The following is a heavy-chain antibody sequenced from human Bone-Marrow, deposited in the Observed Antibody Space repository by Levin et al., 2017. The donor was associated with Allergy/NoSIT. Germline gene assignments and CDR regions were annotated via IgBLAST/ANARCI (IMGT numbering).Heavy chain of an antibody. V-gene: IGHV1-2*02. CDR1: GYTFTDYY. D-gene: IGHD1-26*01. Sequence: ASVKVSCKATGYTFTDYYIHWIRQAPGQGLEWMGRINPDGGGTKFSQKFEGRVTLTRDTSIRTVPMELSSLRSDDTAVYFCARDLVGVDAFDFWGQGTMVIVSS. CDR2: INPDGGGT. CDR3: ARDLVGVDAFDF. J-gene: IGHJ3*01.